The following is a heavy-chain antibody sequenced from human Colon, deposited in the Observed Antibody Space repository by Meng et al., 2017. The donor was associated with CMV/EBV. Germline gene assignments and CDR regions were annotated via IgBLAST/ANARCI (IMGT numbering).Heavy chain of an antibody. CDR1: GFSFSESG. V-gene: IGHV3-30*02. D-gene: IGHD3-3*01. J-gene: IGHJ4*02. CDR2: IDTTNH. Sequence: QVELVEGGGGVAQPGGSLRLSCGASGFSFSESGIHWLRQAPGKGLEWVSFIDTTNHYYADSVKGRFTISRDDSKRMVYLQMNNLKTEDTAMYFCSNGLLGVQGHWGQGTLVTVSS. CDR3: SNGLLGVQGH.